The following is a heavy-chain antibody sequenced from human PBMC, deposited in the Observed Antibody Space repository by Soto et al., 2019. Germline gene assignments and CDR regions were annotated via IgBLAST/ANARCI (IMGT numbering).Heavy chain of an antibody. CDR1: GGSINSYY. D-gene: IGHD2-15*01. V-gene: IGHV4-59*01. CDR3: ARTPHI. Sequence: SETLSLTCTVSGGSINSYYWSWIRRPPGKGLEWIGFVYSNGTTSYNRSLKSRVTLSVDTSNNQFSLNLRSVTATDTAVYYCARTPHIWGQGTLVTASS. J-gene: IGHJ4*02. CDR2: VYSNGTT.